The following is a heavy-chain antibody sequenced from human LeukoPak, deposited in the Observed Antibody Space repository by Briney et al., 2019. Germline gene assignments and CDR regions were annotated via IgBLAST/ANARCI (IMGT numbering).Heavy chain of an antibody. Sequence: PSETLSLTCTVSGGSISSSSYYWGWIRQPPGKGLEWIGSIYYSGSTYYNPSLKSRVTISVDTSKNQFSLKLSSVTAADTAVYYCARAVYSGSPSDYWGQGTLVTVSS. V-gene: IGHV4-39*07. D-gene: IGHD1-26*01. CDR2: IYYSGST. CDR1: GGSISSSSYY. J-gene: IGHJ4*02. CDR3: ARAVYSGSPSDY.